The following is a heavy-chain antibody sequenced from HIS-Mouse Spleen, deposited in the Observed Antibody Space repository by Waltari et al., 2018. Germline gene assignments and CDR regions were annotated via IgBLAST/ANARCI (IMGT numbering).Heavy chain of an antibody. CDR2: IYYSGST. Sequence: QLQLQESGPGLVKPSETLSLTCTVSGGSISSSSYYGGWIRQPPGKGLEWIGSIYYSGSTYYNPSLKSRVTISVDTSKNQFSLKLSSVTAADTAVYYCARPGGSSGYDAFDIWGQGTMVTVSS. D-gene: IGHD3-22*01. CDR1: GGSISSSSYY. J-gene: IGHJ3*02. CDR3: ARPGGSSGYDAFDI. V-gene: IGHV4-39*01.